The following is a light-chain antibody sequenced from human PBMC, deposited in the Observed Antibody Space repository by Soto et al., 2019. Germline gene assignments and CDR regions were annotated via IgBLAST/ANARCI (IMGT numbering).Light chain of an antibody. CDR3: QRYNNWPLT. CDR1: QSISNY. J-gene: IGKJ4*01. Sequence: IVLSESPAAVSLSPRKRAWLSCRASQSISNYLILYQQKPGQAPRLLIYDVSNRATGIPAMFSGSGSGTDFTLTISSLEPEDFAVYYCQRYNNWPLTFGGGTKVDIK. CDR2: DVS. V-gene: IGKV3-11*01.